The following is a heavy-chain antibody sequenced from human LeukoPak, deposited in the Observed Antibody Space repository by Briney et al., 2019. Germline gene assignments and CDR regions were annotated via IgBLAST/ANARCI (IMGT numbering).Heavy chain of an antibody. J-gene: IGHJ4*02. CDR1: GFTFSSYA. D-gene: IGHD3-22*01. CDR3: AARYYYDSSGYYDY. Sequence: GGSLRLSCAASGFTFSSYAMSWVRQAPGKGLEWVSVIYSGGSTYYADSVKGRFTISRDNSKNTLYLQMNSLRAEDTAVYYCAARYYYDSSGYYDYWGQGTLVTVSS. CDR2: IYSGGST. V-gene: IGHV3-53*01.